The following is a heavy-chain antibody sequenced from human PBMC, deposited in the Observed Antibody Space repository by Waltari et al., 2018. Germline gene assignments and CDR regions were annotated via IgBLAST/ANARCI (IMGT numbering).Heavy chain of an antibody. J-gene: IGHJ4*02. CDR3: ARGILRSSEWLLMDYCEY. CDR2: VSSRTTYK. CDR1: GFNFKNYT. Sequence: EVQLEESGGGLVKPGGSLRLSCAASGFNFKNYTMPWVRPAPGKGLEWVSSVSSRTTYKYYADSVKGRFTISRDNAKNSLYLQMNSLRAEDTAVYYCARGILRSSEWLLMDYCEYWGQGALVTVSS. V-gene: IGHV3-21*01. D-gene: IGHD3-3*01.